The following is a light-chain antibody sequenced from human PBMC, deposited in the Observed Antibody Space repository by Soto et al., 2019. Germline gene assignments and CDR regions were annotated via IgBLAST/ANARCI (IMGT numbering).Light chain of an antibody. CDR2: GAS. J-gene: IGKJ1*01. Sequence: EIFLTQSPSSPSLSAFERSTFSCRASQRVISSYLAWYQQTPGQAPRLLIYGASNRATGIPDRFSGSGSGTDFTLTISRLEPEDFAVYYCQQYGSSGTFGQGTKVDIK. CDR3: QQYGSSGT. CDR1: QRVISSY. V-gene: IGKV3-20*01.